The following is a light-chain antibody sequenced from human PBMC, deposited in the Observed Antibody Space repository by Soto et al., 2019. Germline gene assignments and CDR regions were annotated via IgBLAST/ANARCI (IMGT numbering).Light chain of an antibody. J-gene: IGKJ4*01. CDR3: QQFSSYPLT. Sequence: EIVLTQSPGTLSLSPGERATLSCRASRSVSSSYLAWYQQKPGQAPRLLIYGASSRATGIPDRFSGSGSGTDFTLTISRLEPEDFAVYYCQQFSSYPLTFGGGTKVDIK. CDR1: RSVSSSY. CDR2: GAS. V-gene: IGKV3-20*01.